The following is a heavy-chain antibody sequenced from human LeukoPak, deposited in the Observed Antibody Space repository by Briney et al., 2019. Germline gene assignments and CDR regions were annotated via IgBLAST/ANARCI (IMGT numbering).Heavy chain of an antibody. CDR3: ARGLYCSGGSCYLYYFDY. Sequence: ASVKVSCKASGYTFIDYGVSWVRQAPGQGLEWMGWISTYNGHTYYAQKLQGRVTMTTDTSTSTAYMELRSLRSDDTAVYYCARGLYCSGGSCYLYYFDYWGQGTLVTVSS. V-gene: IGHV1-18*01. D-gene: IGHD2-15*01. CDR1: GYTFIDYG. J-gene: IGHJ4*02. CDR2: ISTYNGHT.